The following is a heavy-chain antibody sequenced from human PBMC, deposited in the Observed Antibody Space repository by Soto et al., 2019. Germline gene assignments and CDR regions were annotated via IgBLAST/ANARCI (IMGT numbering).Heavy chain of an antibody. CDR3: ARALESGYYYFYMYV. CDR2: IYSGGVT. CDR1: GFTVSSNY. Sequence: EVQLVEFGGGLVQPGGSLRLSCEASGFTVSSNYMSWVRQAPGKGLEWVSVIYSGGVTYYADSVKGRFTISRHNSKNTLYLKMNSLSAEDTAVYYCARALESGYYYFYMYVWGKGTTVTSSS. D-gene: IGHD3-3*01. J-gene: IGHJ6*03. V-gene: IGHV3-53*04.